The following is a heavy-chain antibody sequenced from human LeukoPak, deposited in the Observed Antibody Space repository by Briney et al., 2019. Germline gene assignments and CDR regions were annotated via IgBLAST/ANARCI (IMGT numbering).Heavy chain of an antibody. CDR1: GGSISSGDYY. CDR2: IYYSGST. D-gene: IGHD2-2*01. J-gene: IGHJ5*02. V-gene: IGHV4-30-4*01. Sequence: SETLSLTCTVSGGSISSGDYYWSWIRQPPGKGLEWIGYIYYSGSTYYNPSFKSRVTISVDTSKNQFSLKLSSVTAADTAVYYCNRVVAAAMHLDWFDPWGQGTLVTVSS. CDR3: NRVVAAAMHLDWFDP.